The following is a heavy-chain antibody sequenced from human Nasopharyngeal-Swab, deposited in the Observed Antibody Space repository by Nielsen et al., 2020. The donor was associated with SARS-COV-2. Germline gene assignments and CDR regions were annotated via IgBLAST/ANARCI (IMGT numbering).Heavy chain of an antibody. J-gene: IGHJ5*02. V-gene: IGHV4-39*01. Sequence: SETLSLTCTVSGGSISSSSYYWGWIRQPPGKGLEWIGSIYYSGSTYYNPSLKSRVTISVDTSKNQFSLKLSSVTAADTAVYYCARSNVDTAMVIWLTNWFDPWGQGTLVTVSS. CDR1: GGSISSSSYY. D-gene: IGHD5-18*01. CDR2: IYYSGST. CDR3: ARSNVDTAMVIWLTNWFDP.